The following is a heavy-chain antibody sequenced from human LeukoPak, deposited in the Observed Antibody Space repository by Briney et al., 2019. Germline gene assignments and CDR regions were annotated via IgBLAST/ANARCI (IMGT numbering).Heavy chain of an antibody. D-gene: IGHD3-22*01. CDR3: ARNYDSSGYYLN. J-gene: IGHJ4*02. CDR2: IYYSGST. V-gene: IGHV4-59*01. Sequence: PSETLSLTCTVSGGSISSYYWSWIRQPPGKGPEWIGYIYYSGSTSYNPSLKSRVTISVDTSKNQFSLKLSSVTAADTAVYYCARNYDSSGYYLNWGQGTLVTVSS. CDR1: GGSISSYY.